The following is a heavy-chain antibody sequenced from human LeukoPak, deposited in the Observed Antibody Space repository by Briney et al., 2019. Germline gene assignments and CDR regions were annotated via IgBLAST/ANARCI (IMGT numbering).Heavy chain of an antibody. CDR2: ISSSSSYI. Sequence: GGSLRLSCAASGFTFSSYSMNWVRQAPGKGLEWVSSISSSSSYIYYADSVKGRFTISRDNAKNSLYLQMNSLRAEDTAVYYCAREYYYDSSGYPNWFDSWGQGTLVTVSS. V-gene: IGHV3-21*01. CDR3: AREYYYDSSGYPNWFDS. D-gene: IGHD3-22*01. J-gene: IGHJ5*01. CDR1: GFTFSSYS.